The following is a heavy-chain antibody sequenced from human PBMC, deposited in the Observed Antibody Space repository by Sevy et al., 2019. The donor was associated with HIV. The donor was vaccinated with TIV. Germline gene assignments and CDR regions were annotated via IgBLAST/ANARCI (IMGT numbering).Heavy chain of an antibody. CDR2: ISGSGGGT. V-gene: IGHV3-23*01. Sequence: GGSLRLSCAASGFTFSSYAMSWVRQAPGKGLEWVSAISGSGGGTYYADSVKGRFTISRDNSKNTLYLQMNSLRAEDTAVYYCAKDLEDIVVVPAANWGQGTLVTVSS. J-gene: IGHJ4*02. D-gene: IGHD2-2*01. CDR1: GFTFSSYA. CDR3: AKDLEDIVVVPAAN.